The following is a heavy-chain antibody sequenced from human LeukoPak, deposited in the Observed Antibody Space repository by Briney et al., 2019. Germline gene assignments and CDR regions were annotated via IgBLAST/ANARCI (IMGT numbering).Heavy chain of an antibody. Sequence: GRSLRLSCAASGFTFSSYAMHWVRQAPGKGLEWVAVISYDGSIKYYADSVKGRFTTSRDNSKNMLYLQMNSLGAEDTAVYYCARGPGYSSGWYVLSVDYWGQGTLVTVSS. CDR1: GFTFSSYA. CDR3: ARGPGYSSGWYVLSVDY. V-gene: IGHV3-30-3*01. J-gene: IGHJ4*02. CDR2: ISYDGSIK. D-gene: IGHD6-19*01.